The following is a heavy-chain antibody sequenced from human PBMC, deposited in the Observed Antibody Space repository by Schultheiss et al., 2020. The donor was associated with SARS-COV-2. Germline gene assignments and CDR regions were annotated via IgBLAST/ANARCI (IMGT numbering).Heavy chain of an antibody. CDR3: ATLGYCSGGSCYSDDIYYYGMDV. V-gene: IGHV3-74*01. CDR2: INSDGSST. CDR1: GFTFSSYW. Sequence: GESLKISCAASGFTFSSYWMSWVRQAPGKGLEWVSRINSDGSSTSYADSVKGRFTISRDNAKNTLYLQMNSLRAEDTAVYYCATLGYCSGGSCYSDDIYYYGMDVWGQGTTVTVSS. D-gene: IGHD2-15*01. J-gene: IGHJ6*02.